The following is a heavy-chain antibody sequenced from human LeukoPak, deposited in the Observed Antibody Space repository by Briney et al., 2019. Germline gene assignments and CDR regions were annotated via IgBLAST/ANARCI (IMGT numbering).Heavy chain of an antibody. CDR2: ISSSSSYI. CDR3: ARDGSSWPDYYYGMDV. Sequence: GGSLRLSCAASGFTFSSYSMNWVRQAPGKGLEWVSSISSSSSYIYYADSVKGRFTISRDNAKNSLYLQMNSLRAEDTAVYYCARDGSSWPDYYYGMDVWGQGTTVTVSS. CDR1: GFTFSSYS. V-gene: IGHV3-21*01. D-gene: IGHD6-13*01. J-gene: IGHJ6*02.